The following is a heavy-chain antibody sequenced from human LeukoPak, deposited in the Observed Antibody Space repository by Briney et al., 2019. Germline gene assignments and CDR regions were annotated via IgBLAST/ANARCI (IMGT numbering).Heavy chain of an antibody. CDR2: ISAYNGNT. D-gene: IGHD3-10*01. CDR1: GYTFTSYG. J-gene: IGHJ5*02. CDR3: ARVYYGSANNWFDP. Sequence: ASVKVSCKASGYTFTSYGISWVRQAPRQGLEWMGWISAYNGNTNYAQKLQGRVTMTTDTSTSTAYMELRSLRSDNTAVYYCARVYYGSANNWFDPWGQGTLVTVSS. V-gene: IGHV1-18*01.